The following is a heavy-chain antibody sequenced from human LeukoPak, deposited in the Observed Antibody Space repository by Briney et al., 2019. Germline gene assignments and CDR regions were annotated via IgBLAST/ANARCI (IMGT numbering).Heavy chain of an antibody. Sequence: SETLSPSCTVSGGSISSYYWSWIRQPPGKGLEWIGYIYYSGSTNYNPSLKSRVTISVDTSKNQFSLKLSSVTAADTAVYYCARDGGRYFDWSSRWGQGTLVTVSS. V-gene: IGHV4-59*01. D-gene: IGHD3-9*01. CDR1: GGSISSYY. CDR2: IYYSGST. J-gene: IGHJ5*02. CDR3: ARDGGRYFDWSSR.